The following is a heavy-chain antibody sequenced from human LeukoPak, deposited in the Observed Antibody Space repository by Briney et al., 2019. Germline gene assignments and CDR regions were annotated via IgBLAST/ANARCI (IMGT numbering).Heavy chain of an antibody. CDR1: GGSISSSNW. Sequence: SETLSLTCAVSGGSISSSNWWSWVRQPPGKGLEWIGYIYYSGSTYYNPSLKSRVTISVDTSKNQFSLKLSSVTAADTAVYYCARGVPGWFDPWGQGTLVTVSS. CDR2: IYYSGST. J-gene: IGHJ5*02. CDR3: ARGVPGWFDP. V-gene: IGHV4-4*02.